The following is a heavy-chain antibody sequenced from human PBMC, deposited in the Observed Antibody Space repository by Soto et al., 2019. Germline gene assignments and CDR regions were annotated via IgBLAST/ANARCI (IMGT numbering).Heavy chain of an antibody. CDR1: GYDFTAYD. CDR3: GRGPSPRAPAGGTPYYYAMDV. J-gene: IGHJ6*02. Sequence: ASVKVSCKASGYDFTAYDINWVRQASGQGLEWMGWMNPINGATGTARRFQGRVSLSRNTATGTAYLELTSLRSDDTAVYYCGRGPSPRAPAGGTPYYYAMDVWGQGATVTVSS. V-gene: IGHV1-8*02. D-gene: IGHD6-13*01. CDR2: MNPINGAT.